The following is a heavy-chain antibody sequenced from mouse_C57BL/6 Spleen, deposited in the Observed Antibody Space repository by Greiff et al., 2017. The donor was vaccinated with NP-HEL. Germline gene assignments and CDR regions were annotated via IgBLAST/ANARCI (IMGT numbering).Heavy chain of an antibody. J-gene: IGHJ4*01. CDR1: GYAFSSSW. CDR2: IYPGDGDT. V-gene: IGHV1-82*01. CDR3: ARSGWLLRAMDY. D-gene: IGHD2-3*01. Sequence: LVESGPELVKPGASVKISCKASGYAFSSSWMNWVKQRPGKGLEWIGRIYPGDGDTNYNGKFKGKATLTADKSSSTAYMQLSSLTSEDSAVYFCARSGWLLRAMDYWGQGTSVTVSS.